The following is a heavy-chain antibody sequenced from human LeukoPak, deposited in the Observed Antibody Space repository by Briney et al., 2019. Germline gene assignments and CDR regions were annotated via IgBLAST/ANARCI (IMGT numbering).Heavy chain of an antibody. Sequence: ASVKASCKASGYTFTSYGISWVRQAPGQGLEWMGWISAYNGNTNYAQKLQGRVTMTTDTSTSTAYMELRSLRSDDTAVYYCARDAGYSLSHYGMDVWGQGTTVTVSS. J-gene: IGHJ6*02. CDR1: GYTFTSYG. D-gene: IGHD5-18*01. CDR2: ISAYNGNT. V-gene: IGHV1-18*01. CDR3: ARDAGYSLSHYGMDV.